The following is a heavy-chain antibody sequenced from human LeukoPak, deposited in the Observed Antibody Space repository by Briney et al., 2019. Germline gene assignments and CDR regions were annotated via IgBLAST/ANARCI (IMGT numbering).Heavy chain of an antibody. Sequence: PSQTLSLTCTVSGGSISSANYYWSWIRQPPGTGLEWIGYIYYSGSTYYNPSLKSRVTISIDTSKNQFSLKLTSVTAADTAVFYCARVSVPAAIDSYYYYMDVWGKGTTVTVSS. CDR3: ARVSVPAAIDSYYYYMDV. CDR2: IYYSGST. V-gene: IGHV4-30-4*01. D-gene: IGHD2-2*01. J-gene: IGHJ6*03. CDR1: GGSISSANYY.